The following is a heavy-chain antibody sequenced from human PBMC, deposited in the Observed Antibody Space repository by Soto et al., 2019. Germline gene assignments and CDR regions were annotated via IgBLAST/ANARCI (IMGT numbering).Heavy chain of an antibody. J-gene: IGHJ6*02. V-gene: IGHV1-69*01. D-gene: IGHD3-3*01. CDR1: EVTFSSYA. Sequence: QVQLVQSGAEVKKPGSSVKVSCKSSEVTFSSYAISWVRQAPGQGLEWMGGIIPMLGTTNYAQKFQGRVTVTADESTSTAYMEVSSLRSEDTAVYYCARGAIFGMVIPYFYYGMDVWGQGTTVTVSS. CDR3: ARGAIFGMVIPYFYYGMDV. CDR2: IIPMLGTT.